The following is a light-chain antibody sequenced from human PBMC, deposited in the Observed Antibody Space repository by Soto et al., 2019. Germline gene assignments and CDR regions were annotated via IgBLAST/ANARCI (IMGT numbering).Light chain of an antibody. CDR2: DVN. J-gene: IGLJ2*01. CDR3: CSYAGTDTFVL. CDR1: SSDVGGYNY. Sequence: QSVLTQPGSVSGSPGQSVTISCTGSSSDVGGYNYVSWCHQHPGKAPKLMIYDVNKRPSGVPDRFSGSISGSTASLTISGVQAEDEADYHCCSYAGTDTFVLFGGGTKLTVL. V-gene: IGLV2-11*01.